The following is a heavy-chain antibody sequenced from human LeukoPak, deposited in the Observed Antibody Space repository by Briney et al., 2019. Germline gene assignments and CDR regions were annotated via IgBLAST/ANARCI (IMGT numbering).Heavy chain of an antibody. CDR2: IIPIFGTA. J-gene: IGHJ4*02. CDR3: TRTVLDCKNGVCYDY. Sequence: SVKVSCKASGGTFSSYAISWVRQAPGQGLEWMGRIIPIFGTANYAQKFQGRVTITTDESTSTAYMELRSLRSDDTAVYYCTRTVLDCKNGVCYDYWGQGTLVTVSS. CDR1: GGTFSSYA. V-gene: IGHV1-69*05. D-gene: IGHD2-8*01.